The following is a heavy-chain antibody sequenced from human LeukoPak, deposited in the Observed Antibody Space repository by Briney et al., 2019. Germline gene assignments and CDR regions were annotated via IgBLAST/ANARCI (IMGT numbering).Heavy chain of an antibody. CDR1: GFTFNDHA. V-gene: IGHV3-9*01. D-gene: IGHD3-22*01. CDR3: AKDRSGYYRYFEH. Sequence: PGGSLRLSCAASGFTFNDHAMHWVRHAPGKGLEWVSGINWNNGHISYADSVKGRFTISRDNDKKSLYLQMNSLRAEDTALYYCAKDRSGYYRYFEHWGQGTLVTVSS. CDR2: INWNNGHI. J-gene: IGHJ1*01.